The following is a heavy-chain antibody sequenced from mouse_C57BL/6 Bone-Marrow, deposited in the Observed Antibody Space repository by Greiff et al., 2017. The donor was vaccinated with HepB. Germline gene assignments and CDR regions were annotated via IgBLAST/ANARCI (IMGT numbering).Heavy chain of an antibody. V-gene: IGHV1-72*01. Sequence: QVQLQQSGAELVRPGASVKLSCTASGFNIKDDYMHWVKQRPEQGLEWIGRIDPNSGGTKYNEKFKSKATLTVDKPSSTAYMQLSSLTSEDSAVYYCARTGTFYAMDYWGQGTSVTVSS. D-gene: IGHD4-1*01. J-gene: IGHJ4*01. CDR2: IDPNSGGT. CDR1: GFNIKDDY. CDR3: ARTGTFYAMDY.